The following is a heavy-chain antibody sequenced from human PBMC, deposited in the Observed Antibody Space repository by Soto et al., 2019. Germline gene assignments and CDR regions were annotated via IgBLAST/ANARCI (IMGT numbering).Heavy chain of an antibody. J-gene: IGHJ4*02. Sequence: SLTCTFSGGSISSYYWSWIRQPPGKGLEWIGYIYYSGSTNYNPSLKSRVTISVDTSKNQFSLKLSSVTAADTAVYYCAREGGDWTYENWGQGTLVTV. CDR2: IYYSGST. CDR1: GGSISSYY. D-gene: IGHD1-7*01. CDR3: AREGGDWTYEN. V-gene: IGHV4-59*01.